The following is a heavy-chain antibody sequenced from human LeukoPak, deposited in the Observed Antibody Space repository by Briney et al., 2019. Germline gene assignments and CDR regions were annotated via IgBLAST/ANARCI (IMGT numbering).Heavy chain of an antibody. CDR2: INHSGST. D-gene: IGHD3-22*01. CDR3: ARRISITMIVVVITHTDWFDP. Sequence: SETLSLTCAVYGGSFSGYYWSWIRQPPGKGLEWIGEINHSGSTNYNPSLKSRVTISVDTSENQFSLKLSSVTAADTAVYYCARRISITMIVVVITHTDWFDPWGQGTLVTVSS. CDR1: GGSFSGYY. J-gene: IGHJ5*02. V-gene: IGHV4-34*01.